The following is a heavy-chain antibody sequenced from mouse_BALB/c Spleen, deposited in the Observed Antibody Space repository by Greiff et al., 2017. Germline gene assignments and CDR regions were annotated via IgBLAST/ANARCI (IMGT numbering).Heavy chain of an antibody. D-gene: IGHD3-1*01. CDR3: AQLGLLDYYAMDY. V-gene: IGHV1S81*02. J-gene: IGHJ4*01. Sequence: VKLMESGAELVKPGASVKLSCKASGYTFTSYYMYWVKQRPGQGLEWIGEINPSNGGTNFNEKFKSKATLTVDKSSSTAYMQLSSLTSEDSAVYYCAQLGLLDYYAMDYWGQGTSVTVSS. CDR2: INPSNGGT. CDR1: GYTFTSYY.